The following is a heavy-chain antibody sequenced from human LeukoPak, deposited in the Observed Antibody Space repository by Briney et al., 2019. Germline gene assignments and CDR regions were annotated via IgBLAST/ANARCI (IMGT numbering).Heavy chain of an antibody. CDR2: IYYSGST. J-gene: IGHJ4*02. D-gene: IGHD1-26*01. Sequence: PSETLSLTCTVSGGSISSSSYYWGWIRQPPGKGLEWIGNIYYSGSTCYNPSLKSRVTISVDTSKNQFSLKLSSVTAADTAVYYCASASGSYWRFDALDYWGQGTLVTVSS. CDR1: GGSISSSSYY. V-gene: IGHV4-39*01. CDR3: ASASGSYWRFDALDY.